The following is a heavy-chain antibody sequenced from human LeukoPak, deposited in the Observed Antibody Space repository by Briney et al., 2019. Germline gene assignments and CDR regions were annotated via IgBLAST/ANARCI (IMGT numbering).Heavy chain of an antibody. Sequence: GSLRLSCAAFGFTFSNYGMNWVRQPPGKGLEWIGEINHSGSTNYNPSLKSRVTISVDTSKNQLSLRLSSVTAADAAVYYCARGGSHDFWSGYYYFDYWGQGTLVTVSS. CDR1: GFTFSNYG. V-gene: IGHV4-34*01. D-gene: IGHD3-3*01. CDR2: INHSGST. CDR3: ARGGSHDFWSGYYYFDY. J-gene: IGHJ4*02.